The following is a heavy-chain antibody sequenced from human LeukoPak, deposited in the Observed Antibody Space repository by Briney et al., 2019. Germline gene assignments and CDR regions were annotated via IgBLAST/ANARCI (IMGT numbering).Heavy chain of an antibody. Sequence: GASVKVSCKASGYTFTSYAMNWVRQAPGQGLEWMGWINTNTGNPTYAQGFTGRFVFSLDTSVSTAYLQISSLKAEDTAAYYCARTLTVAGGKYFQHWGQGTLVTVSS. CDR3: ARTLTVAGGKYFQH. D-gene: IGHD6-13*01. CDR2: INTNTGNP. J-gene: IGHJ1*01. V-gene: IGHV7-4-1*02. CDR1: GYTFTSYA.